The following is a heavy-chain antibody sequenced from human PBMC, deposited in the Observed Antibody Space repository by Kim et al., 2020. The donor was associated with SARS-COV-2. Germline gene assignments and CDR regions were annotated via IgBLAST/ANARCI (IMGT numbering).Heavy chain of an antibody. CDR3: TTALLWFGDLRVY. Sequence: GGSLRLSCAASGFTFTNAWMSWVRQAPGKGLEWVDRIKSKTDGETTAYGAPVKGRFTISRDDSKNTLYLQMNSLKTEDTAVFYCTTALLWFGDLRVYWGQGTLVTVSS. CDR1: GFTFTNAW. J-gene: IGHJ4*02. D-gene: IGHD3-10*01. CDR2: IKSKTDGETT. V-gene: IGHV3-15*01.